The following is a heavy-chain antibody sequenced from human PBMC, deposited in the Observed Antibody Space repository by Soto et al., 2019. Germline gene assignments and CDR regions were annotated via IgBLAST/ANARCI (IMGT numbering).Heavy chain of an antibody. D-gene: IGHD3-9*01. CDR2: IYYSGST. J-gene: IGHJ5*02. CDR3: ARGVPLLRYFAWLPAAGWFDP. Sequence: PSETLSLTCTVSGGSISSYYWSWIRQPPGKGLEWIGYIYYSGSTNYNPSLKSRVTISVDTSKNQFSLKLSSVTAADTAVYYCARGVPLLRYFAWLPAAGWFDPWGQGTLVTVSS. CDR1: GGSISSYY. V-gene: IGHV4-59*01.